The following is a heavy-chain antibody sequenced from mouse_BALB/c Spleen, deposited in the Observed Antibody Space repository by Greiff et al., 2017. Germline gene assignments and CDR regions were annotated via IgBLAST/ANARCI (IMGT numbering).Heavy chain of an antibody. CDR2: IYPGNGDT. D-gene: IGHD5-2*01. CDR3: ARWNTWDY. J-gene: IGHJ2*01. CDR1: GYTFTSYN. Sequence: QVQLQQPGAELVKPGASVKMSCKASGYTFTSYNMHWVKQTPGQGLEWIGAIYPGNGDTSYNQKFKGKATLTADKSSSTAYMQLSSLTSEDSAVYYCARWNTWDYWGQGTTLTVSS. V-gene: IGHV1-12*01.